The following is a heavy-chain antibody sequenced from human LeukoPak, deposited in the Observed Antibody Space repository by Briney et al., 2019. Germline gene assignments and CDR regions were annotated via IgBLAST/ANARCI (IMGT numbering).Heavy chain of an antibody. CDR2: IYYSGST. D-gene: IGHD1-26*01. V-gene: IGHV4-39*01. J-gene: IGHJ2*01. CDR1: AGSISSSSYY. CDR3: ARSSGSYGFFDL. Sequence: SETLCLTCTVSAGSISSSSYYWGWIRQPPGKGLEWIGSIYYSGSTYSNPSLKSRVTISVDTSKNQFSLKLSSVTAAHTGVYYCARSSGSYGFFDLWGRGTLVTVSS.